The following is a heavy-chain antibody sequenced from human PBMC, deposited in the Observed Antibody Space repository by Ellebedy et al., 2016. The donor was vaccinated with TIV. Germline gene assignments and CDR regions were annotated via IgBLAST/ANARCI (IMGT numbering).Heavy chain of an antibody. V-gene: IGHV3-23*01. J-gene: IGHJ4*02. CDR2: ISGSGDTI. CDR3: AKSLTWIKLWLGLDY. CDR1: GFTFSGYT. D-gene: IGHD5-18*01. Sequence: GGSLRLXXAASGFTFSGYTMAWARQAPGKGLEWVSVISGSGDTIYYADSVKGRFTISRDNSNNTLSLQLNSLRAEDTAVYYCAKSLTWIKLWLGLDYWGQGTLVTVSS.